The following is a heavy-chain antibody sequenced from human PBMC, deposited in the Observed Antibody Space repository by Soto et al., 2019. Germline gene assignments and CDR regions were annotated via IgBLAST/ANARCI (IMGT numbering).Heavy chain of an antibody. V-gene: IGHV1-2*04. CDR2: VNPKSGGT. CDR3: ATSRVSIVVAGETEYCFDY. D-gene: IGHD6-19*01. CDR1: GYTFSDYY. J-gene: IGHJ4*02. Sequence: ASVKVSCKASGYTFSDYYIHWVRQAPGQGLEWMGWVNPKSGGTKYAQKFQGWVTMTRDTSISTAYMELSRLTSDDTAVYYCATSRVSIVVAGETEYCFDYSGQGTLVTVSS.